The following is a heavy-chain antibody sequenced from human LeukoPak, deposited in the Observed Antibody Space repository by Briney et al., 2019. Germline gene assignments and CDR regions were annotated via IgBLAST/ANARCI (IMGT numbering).Heavy chain of an antibody. J-gene: IGHJ5*02. Sequence: SETLSLTCAVYGGSFSGYYWSWIRQPPGKGLEWIGEINHSGSTNYNPSLKSRVTISVDTSKNQFSLKLSSVTAADTAVYYCARHVAAAGPKWFDPWGQGTLVTVSS. V-gene: IGHV4-34*01. CDR3: ARHVAAAGPKWFDP. CDR1: GGSFSGYY. D-gene: IGHD6-13*01. CDR2: INHSGST.